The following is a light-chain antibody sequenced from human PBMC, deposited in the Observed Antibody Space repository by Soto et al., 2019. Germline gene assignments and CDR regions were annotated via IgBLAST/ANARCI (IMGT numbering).Light chain of an antibody. J-gene: IGKJ4*01. CDR3: QQVDCYPLK. CDR1: QGISSS. CDR2: AAS. V-gene: IGKV1-9*01. Sequence: DIQLTQSPSFLSASVGDRVTITCRASQGISSSLAWYQQKPGKAPNFLIYAASTLQSGVPSRFSGSVSGTEFTLTLSSVQPEDFATYYCQQVDCYPLKFGGGNKVEIK.